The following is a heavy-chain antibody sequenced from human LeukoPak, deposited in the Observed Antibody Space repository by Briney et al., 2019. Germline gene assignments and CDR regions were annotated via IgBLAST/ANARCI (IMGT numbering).Heavy chain of an antibody. CDR2: ISGSGGST. Sequence: PGGSLRLSCAASGFTFSSYAMSWVRQAPGKGLEWVSAISGSGGSTYYADSVKSRFTISRDNSKNTLYLQMNSLRAEDTAVYYCAKVELTYYYDSSGYWPDYWGQGTLVTVSS. D-gene: IGHD3-22*01. J-gene: IGHJ4*02. CDR3: AKVELTYYYDSSGYWPDY. V-gene: IGHV3-23*01. CDR1: GFTFSSYA.